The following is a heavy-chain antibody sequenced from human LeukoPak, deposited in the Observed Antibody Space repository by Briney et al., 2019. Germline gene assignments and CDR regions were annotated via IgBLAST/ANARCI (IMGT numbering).Heavy chain of an antibody. CDR2: ISYDGSNK. J-gene: IGHJ4*02. Sequence: GGSLRLSCAASGFTFSSYAMHWVRQAPGKGLEWVAVISYDGSNKYYADSVKGRFTISRDNSKNTLYLQMNSLRAEDTAVYYCAKDINSSGSLDYWGQGTLVTVSS. CDR3: AKDINSSGSLDY. CDR1: GFTFSSYA. D-gene: IGHD6-19*01. V-gene: IGHV3-30*04.